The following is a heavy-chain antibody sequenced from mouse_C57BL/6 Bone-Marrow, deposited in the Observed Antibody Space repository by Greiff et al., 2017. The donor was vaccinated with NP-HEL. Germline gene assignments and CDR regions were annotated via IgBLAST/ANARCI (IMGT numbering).Heavy chain of an antibody. D-gene: IGHD4-1*02. J-gene: IGHJ3*01. CDR1: GFTFTDYY. CDR2: ISNKANGYTT. V-gene: IGHV7-3*01. Sequence: EVQGVESGGGLVQPGGSLSLSCAASGFTFTDYYMSWVRQPPGKALEWLGFISNKANGYTTEYSASVKGRFTISRDNSQSILYLQMNALRAEDSATYYCARYNWDGFAYWGQGTLVTVSA. CDR3: ARYNWDGFAY.